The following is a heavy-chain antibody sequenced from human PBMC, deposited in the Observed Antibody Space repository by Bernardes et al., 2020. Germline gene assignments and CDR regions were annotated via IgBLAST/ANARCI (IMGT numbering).Heavy chain of an antibody. CDR2: ITRDGDIT. D-gene: IGHD3-16*01. CDR1: GLTFNLYA. Sequence: GGSLRLSCSASGLTFNLYAMHWVRQAPGKGLEYVSVITRDGDITYFADSVRDRFTTSRDDPKNTVYLQMRSLTIEDTAFYYCAGGHLGGRIDHWGQGTLVTVSS. CDR3: AGGHLGGRIDH. J-gene: IGHJ5*02. V-gene: IGHV3-64D*06.